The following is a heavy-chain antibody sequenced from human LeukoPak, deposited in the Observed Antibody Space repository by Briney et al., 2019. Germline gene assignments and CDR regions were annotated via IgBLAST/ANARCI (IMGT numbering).Heavy chain of an antibody. CDR1: GGSISSGGYY. D-gene: IGHD2-2*01. J-gene: IGHJ3*02. CDR2: IYYSGST. V-gene: IGHV4-61*08. Sequence: PSETLSLTCTVSGGSISSGGYYWSWIRQHPGKGLEWIGYIYYSGSTNYNPSLKSRVTISVDTSKNQFSLKLSSVTAADTAVYYCARLDSEIVVVPAAPDAFDIWGQGTMVTVSS. CDR3: ARLDSEIVVVPAAPDAFDI.